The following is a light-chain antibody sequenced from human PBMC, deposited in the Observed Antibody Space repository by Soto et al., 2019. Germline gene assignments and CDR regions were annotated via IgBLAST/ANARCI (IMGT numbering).Light chain of an antibody. Sequence: QSALTQPPSVSGAPGQRVTISCTGSSSNIGARYDVHWYQCLPGTAPKLLIYGNSNRPSGVPDRFSGSKSGTSASLAITGLQAEDEADYYCQSYDSSLSDVVFGGGTKLTVL. CDR2: GNS. CDR1: SSNIGARYD. CDR3: QSYDSSLSDVV. J-gene: IGLJ2*01. V-gene: IGLV1-40*01.